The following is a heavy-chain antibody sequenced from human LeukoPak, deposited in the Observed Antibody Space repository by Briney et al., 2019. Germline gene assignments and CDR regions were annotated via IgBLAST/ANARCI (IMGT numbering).Heavy chain of an antibody. V-gene: IGHV1-69*05. CDR1: GYTFTSYG. J-gene: IGHJ6*03. D-gene: IGHD2-8*02. Sequence: GASVKVSCKASGYTFTSYGISWVRQAPGQGLEWMGGIIPIFGTANYAQKFQGRVTITTDESTSTAYMELSSLRSEDTAVYYCARTGYWSNNYYYYMDVWGKGTTVTVSS. CDR3: ARTGYWSNNYYYYMDV. CDR2: IIPIFGTA.